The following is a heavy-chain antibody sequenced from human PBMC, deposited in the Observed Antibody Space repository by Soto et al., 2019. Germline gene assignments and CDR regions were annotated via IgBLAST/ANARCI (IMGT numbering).Heavy chain of an antibody. D-gene: IGHD3-22*01. CDR2: ISGSGGST. CDR1: GFTFSSYA. Sequence: HPGGSLRLSCAASGFTFSSYAMSWVRQAPGKGLEWVSAISGSGGSTYYADSVKGRFTISRDNSKNTLYLQMNSLRAEDTAVYYCAKVTFDSSGYTRVWYYYYGMDVWGQGTTVTVSS. V-gene: IGHV3-23*01. J-gene: IGHJ6*02. CDR3: AKVTFDSSGYTRVWYYYYGMDV.